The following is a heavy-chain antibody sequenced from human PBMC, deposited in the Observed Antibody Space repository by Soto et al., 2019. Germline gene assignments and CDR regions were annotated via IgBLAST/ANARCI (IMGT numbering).Heavy chain of an antibody. CDR3: AKGWEVIMGAHY. D-gene: IGHD1-26*01. CDR2: INPRSGDT. CDR1: GYTFTGYF. V-gene: IGHV1-2*02. J-gene: IGHJ4*02. Sequence: ASVQVYCKTSGYTFTGYFIHWVRQAPGQGLEWMGWINPRSGDTNYAQNFQGRVTMTRDTSITTAYMELSTLRSDDTAVYYCAKGWEVIMGAHYWGQGTLVTVSS.